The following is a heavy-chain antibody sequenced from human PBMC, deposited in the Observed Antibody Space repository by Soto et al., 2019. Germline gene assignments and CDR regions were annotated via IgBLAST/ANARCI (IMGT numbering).Heavy chain of an antibody. CDR2: IIPIFGTA. CDR3: ARDSPIVGATLNWFDP. D-gene: IGHD1-26*01. Sequence: SVKVSCKASGGTFSSYAISWVRQAPGQGLEWMGGIIPIFGTANYAQKFQGRVTITADESTSTAYMELSSLRSEDTAVYYCARDSPIVGATLNWFDPWGQGTLVTVSS. CDR1: GGTFSSYA. J-gene: IGHJ5*02. V-gene: IGHV1-69*13.